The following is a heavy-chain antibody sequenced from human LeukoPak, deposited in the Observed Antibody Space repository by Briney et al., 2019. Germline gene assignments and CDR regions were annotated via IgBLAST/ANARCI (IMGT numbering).Heavy chain of an antibody. CDR3: ARAPSEIGGYYPEYFRH. V-gene: IGHV3-23*01. CDR1: GFIFSSYA. CDR2: ISGSGGST. J-gene: IGHJ1*01. Sequence: GGSLRLSCAASGFIFSSYAMSWVRQAPGKGLEWVSTISGSGGSTYYADSVKGRFTISRDNSKNTVYLQMNSLRAEDTGVYYCARAPSEIGGYYPEYFRHWGQGTLVTVSS. D-gene: IGHD3-22*01.